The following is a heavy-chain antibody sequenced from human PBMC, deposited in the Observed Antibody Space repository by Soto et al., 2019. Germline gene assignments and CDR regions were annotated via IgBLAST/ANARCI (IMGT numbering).Heavy chain of an antibody. CDR2: ISAYNGNT. CDR3: ARELVVVPAAMSSYYGMDV. CDR1: GYTFTSYG. D-gene: IGHD2-2*01. J-gene: IGHJ6*02. V-gene: IGHV1-18*01. Sequence: QVQLVQSGAEVKKPGASVKVSCKASGYTFTSYGISWVRQAPGQGLEWMGWISAYNGNTNYAQKLHGRVTMTTDTATSTAYMELRSLRSDDTAVYYCARELVVVPAAMSSYYGMDVWGQGTTVTVSS.